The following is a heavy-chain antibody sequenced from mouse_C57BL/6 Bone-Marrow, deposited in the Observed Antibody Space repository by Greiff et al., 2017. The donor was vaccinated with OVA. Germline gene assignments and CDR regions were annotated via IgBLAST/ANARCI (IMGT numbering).Heavy chain of an antibody. CDR1: GFTFSDYG. V-gene: IGHV5-17*01. D-gene: IGHD2-1*01. CDR2: ISSGSSTI. J-gene: IGHJ3*01. Sequence: DVQLVESGGGLVKPGGSLKLSCAASGFTFSDYGMHWVRQAPEKGLEWVGYISSGSSTIYYADTVKGRFTISRDNAKNTLFLQLTSLRSEDTAMYYCAECYGNSGGFAYWGQGTLVTVSA. CDR3: AECYGNSGGFAY.